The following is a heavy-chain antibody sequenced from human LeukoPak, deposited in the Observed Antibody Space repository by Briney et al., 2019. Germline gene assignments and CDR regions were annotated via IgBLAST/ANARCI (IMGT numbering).Heavy chain of an antibody. D-gene: IGHD6-19*01. CDR2: IYYSGTT. CDR1: GGSISTSNYY. V-gene: IGHV4-39*01. CDR3: ARLHLVSSGWYPMADS. J-gene: IGHJ4*02. Sequence: SETLSLTCTVSGGSISTSNYYWNWIRQPPGKGLEWIGSIYYSGTTYYNPSLKSRVTISVDTSKKQFSLKLRSVTAADTAVYYCARLHLVSSGWYPMADSWGQGTLVTVSS.